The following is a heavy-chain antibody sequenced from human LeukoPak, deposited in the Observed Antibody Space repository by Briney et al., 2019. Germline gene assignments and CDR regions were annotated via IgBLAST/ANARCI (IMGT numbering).Heavy chain of an antibody. CDR3: TTERPYFDN. CDR1: GFTFSDAW. V-gene: IGHV3-15*01. CDR2: VKGKTHGGTT. Sequence: GGSLRLSCAASGFTFSDAWMSWVRQAPGKGLEWVGRVKGKTHGGTTAYAAPVKGRFTISRDDSKTTVYLQMNSLKSEDAALYYCTTERPYFDNWGQGTLVTVSS. J-gene: IGHJ4*02.